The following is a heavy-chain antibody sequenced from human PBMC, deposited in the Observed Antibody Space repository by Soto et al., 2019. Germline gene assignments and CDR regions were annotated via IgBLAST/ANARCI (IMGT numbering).Heavy chain of an antibody. J-gene: IGHJ6*02. CDR3: ARDLMSTVPYYHYGVDV. D-gene: IGHD4-4*01. Sequence: GASVKVSCKASGYTFNVYHIHWVRQAPGQGLEWMGWISPNSGVTNYAQKFQGRVTITTDTSIGTAYMELSRLTSDDTAVYYCARDLMSTVPYYHYGVDVWGQGTTVTVSS. CDR1: GYTFNVYH. V-gene: IGHV1-2*02. CDR2: ISPNSGVT.